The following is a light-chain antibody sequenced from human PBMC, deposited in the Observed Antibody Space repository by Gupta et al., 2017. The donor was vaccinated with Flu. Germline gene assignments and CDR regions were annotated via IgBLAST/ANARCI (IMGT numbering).Light chain of an antibody. CDR1: NIGSKN. V-gene: IGLV3-9*01. CDR3: QVWDSSTRVV. CDR2: RDS. Sequence: SYELTQPLSVSVALGQPARITCGGNNIGSKNVHWYQQKPGQAPVLVIYRDSNRPSGIPERFSGSNSGNTATLTISRAQAGDEADYYCQVWDSSTRVVFGGGTKLTVL. J-gene: IGLJ2*01.